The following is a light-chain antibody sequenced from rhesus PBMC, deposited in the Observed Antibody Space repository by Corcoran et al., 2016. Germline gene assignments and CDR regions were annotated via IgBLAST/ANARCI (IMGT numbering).Light chain of an antibody. CDR3: QRHNSYPLT. J-gene: IGKJ4*01. V-gene: IGKV1-25*01. CDR1: QGISSY. CDR2: KAS. Sequence: DIQMTQSPSSLSASVGDTVTITCRASQGISSYLAWYQQKPGKALKLLIFKASTLQSGGPSRFSGRGSGTDFTLTISSLQPEDFATYYCQRHNSYPLTFGGGTKVEIK.